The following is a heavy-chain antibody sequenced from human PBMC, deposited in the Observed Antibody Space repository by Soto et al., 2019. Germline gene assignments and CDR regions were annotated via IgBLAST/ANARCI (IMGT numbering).Heavy chain of an antibody. CDR2: IYSGGSP. J-gene: IGHJ5*02. V-gene: IGHV4-39*01. Sequence: SETLSLTCTVSGDSISSSYYWGWIRQSPGRGLEWIGSIYSGGSPYYNPSLKSRVTVSADTSKNQFFLELRSVTAADTAVYYCARHVVHLSSGVSWGQGALVTVSS. D-gene: IGHD6-25*01. CDR3: ARHVVHLSSGVS. CDR1: GDSISSSYY.